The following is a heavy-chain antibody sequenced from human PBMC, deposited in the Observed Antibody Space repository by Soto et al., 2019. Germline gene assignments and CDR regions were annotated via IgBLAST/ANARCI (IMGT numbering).Heavy chain of an antibody. V-gene: IGHV2-26*01. Sequence: QVTLKESGPVLVNPTETLTLTCTVSGFSLSNARMGVSWIRQPPGKALEWLAHIFSNDEKSYSTSLKSRLTISKDTSKSQVVLTMTNMDPVDTATYYCARTNIAAAGTGFDYWGQGTLVTVSS. D-gene: IGHD6-13*01. CDR2: IFSNDEK. J-gene: IGHJ4*02. CDR1: GFSLSNARMG. CDR3: ARTNIAAAGTGFDY.